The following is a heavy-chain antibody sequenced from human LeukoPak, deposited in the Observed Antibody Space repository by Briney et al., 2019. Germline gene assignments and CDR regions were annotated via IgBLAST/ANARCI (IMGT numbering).Heavy chain of an antibody. J-gene: IGHJ3*02. CDR2: IIPIFGTA. CDR1: GGTFSSYA. Sequence: SVKVSCKASGGTFSSYAISWVRQAPGQGLEWMGGIIPIFGTANYAQKFQGRVTITTDESTSTAYMELSSLRSEDTAVYYCAREYSRSSGAFDIWGQGTMVTVSS. CDR3: AREYSRSSGAFDI. V-gene: IGHV1-69*05. D-gene: IGHD6-6*01.